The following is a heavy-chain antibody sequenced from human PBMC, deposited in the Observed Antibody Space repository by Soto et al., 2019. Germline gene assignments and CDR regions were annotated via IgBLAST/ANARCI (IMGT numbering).Heavy chain of an antibody. CDR2: ISSRSSTI. J-gene: IGHJ4*02. D-gene: IGHD2-15*01. CDR3: ARDKGVVAATPDY. Sequence: EVQLVESGGGLVQPGGSLRLSGAASGFTFSSYSMNWVRQAPGKGLEWVSYISSRSSTIYYADSVKGRFTISRDNAKNSLYLQMNSLRAEDTAVYYCARDKGVVAATPDYWGQGTLVTVSS. V-gene: IGHV3-48*01. CDR1: GFTFSSYS.